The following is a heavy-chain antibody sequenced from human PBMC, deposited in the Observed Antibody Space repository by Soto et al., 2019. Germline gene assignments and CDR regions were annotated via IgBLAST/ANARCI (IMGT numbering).Heavy chain of an antibody. J-gene: IGHJ6*01. CDR1: GFTFTNYW. CDR3: ATNIAAGGGDN. V-gene: IGHV5-10-1*01. D-gene: IGHD6-13*01. Sequence: PGESLKISCKGSGFTFTNYWISWVRQMPGKGLEWMGKIDPSDSSTNYSPSFQGHVTISVDKSISTAYLQWNSLKASDTAMYYCATNIAAGGGDNWGQETMLTVSS. CDR2: IDPSDSST.